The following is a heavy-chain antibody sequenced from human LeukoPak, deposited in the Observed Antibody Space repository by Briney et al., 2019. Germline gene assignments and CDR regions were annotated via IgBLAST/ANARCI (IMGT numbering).Heavy chain of an antibody. Sequence: ASVKVSCKASGYAFTGYYMHWVRQAPGQGLEWMGWINPNSGGTNYAQKFQGRVTMTRDTSISTAYMELSRLRSDDTAVYCCARYCSGGSCYDVDAFDIWGQGTMVTVSS. D-gene: IGHD2-15*01. J-gene: IGHJ3*02. CDR1: GYAFTGYY. CDR2: INPNSGGT. CDR3: ARYCSGGSCYDVDAFDI. V-gene: IGHV1-2*02.